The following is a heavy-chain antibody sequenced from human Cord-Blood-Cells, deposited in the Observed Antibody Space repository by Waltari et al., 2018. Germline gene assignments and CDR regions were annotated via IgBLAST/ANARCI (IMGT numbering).Heavy chain of an antibody. CDR1: GGSISSSSYY. V-gene: IGHV4-39*01. Sequence: QLQLQESGPGLVKPSETLSLTCTVSGGSISSSSYYWGWIRQPPGKGLEWIGSIYYSGSTYYNPSLKSRVTISVDTSKNQFSLKLSSVTAADTAVYYCARLLYSGSYYYYYMDVWGKGTTVTVSS. D-gene: IGHD1-26*01. J-gene: IGHJ6*03. CDR2: IYYSGST. CDR3: ARLLYSGSYYYYYMDV.